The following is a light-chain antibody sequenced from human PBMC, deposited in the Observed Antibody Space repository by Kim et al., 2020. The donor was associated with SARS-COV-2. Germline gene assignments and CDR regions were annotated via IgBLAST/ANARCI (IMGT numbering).Light chain of an antibody. CDR3: QQYNSYPWT. J-gene: IGKJ1*01. V-gene: IGKV1-5*03. CDR1: QSISTW. CDR2: KAS. Sequence: ASVGDRVTITCRASQSISTWLAWYQQKPGKAPKLLIYKASSLESGVPSRFSGSGSGTDFTLTISSLQPDDFATYYCQQYNSYPWTFGRGTKVDIK.